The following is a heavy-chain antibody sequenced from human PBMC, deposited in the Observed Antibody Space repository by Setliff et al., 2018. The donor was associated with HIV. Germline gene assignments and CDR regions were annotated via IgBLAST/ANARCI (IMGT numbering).Heavy chain of an antibody. Sequence: SETLSLTCSVSGGSISSLYWGWIRQPPGKGLEWIGSIYYSGSTYYNPSLKSRVTISVDTSKNQFSLKLSSVTAADAAVYYCALGYYNFWSGYFGNYGMDVWGQGTTVTVSS. CDR2: IYYSGST. CDR1: GGSISSLY. D-gene: IGHD3-3*01. J-gene: IGHJ6*02. V-gene: IGHV4-39*01. CDR3: ALGYYNFWSGYFGNYGMDV.